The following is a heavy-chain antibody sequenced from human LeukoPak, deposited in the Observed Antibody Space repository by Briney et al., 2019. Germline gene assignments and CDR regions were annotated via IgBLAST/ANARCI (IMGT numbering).Heavy chain of an antibody. Sequence: GGSLRLSCAASGFSISTYAMSWVRQAPGKGLEWVSGIVGSGDTDYADAVQGRLTISKDNSKNIVYLQMNSLRAEDTAVYYCAKDAVYGDGYWEFDYWGQGNLVTVSS. V-gene: IGHV3-23*01. J-gene: IGHJ4*02. CDR3: AKDAVYGDGYWEFDY. D-gene: IGHD5-24*01. CDR2: IVGSGDT. CDR1: GFSISTYA.